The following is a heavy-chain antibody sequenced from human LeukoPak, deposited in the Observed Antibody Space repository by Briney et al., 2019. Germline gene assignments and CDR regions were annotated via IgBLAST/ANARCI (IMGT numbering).Heavy chain of an antibody. CDR1: GFTFSSFD. J-gene: IGHJ6*03. CDR2: IGTASDT. V-gene: IGHV3-13*01. Sequence: GGSLRLSCAASGFTFSSFDMHWVRQPTGQGLEWVSTIGTASDTYYPGSVEGRFTLSRDNAKNSLYLQMSSLTAGDTAVYYCARGPPRGKYYYMDVWGKGTAVSVSS. CDR3: ARGPPRGKYYYMDV. D-gene: IGHD1-1*01.